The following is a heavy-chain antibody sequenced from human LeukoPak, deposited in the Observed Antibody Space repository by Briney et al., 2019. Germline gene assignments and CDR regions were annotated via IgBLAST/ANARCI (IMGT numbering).Heavy chain of an antibody. J-gene: IGHJ4*02. CDR3: ARDRQLERRGLDY. CDR2: VYYSGST. CDR1: GDSLSNYY. Sequence: PSETLSLTCTVSGDSLSNYYRSWIRQPPGKGLEWIGFVYYSGSTNYNPSLKSRVTISIDTSKNQFSLKLSSVTPADTAVYYCARDRQLERRGLDYWGQGALVTVSS. V-gene: IGHV4-59*01. D-gene: IGHD1-1*01.